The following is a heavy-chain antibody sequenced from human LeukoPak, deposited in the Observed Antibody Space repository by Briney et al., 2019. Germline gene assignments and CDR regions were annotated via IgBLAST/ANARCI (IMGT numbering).Heavy chain of an antibody. Sequence: PGGSLRLSCAASGFTFSSYGMHWVRQAPGKGLEWVAVISYDGSNKYYADSVKGRFTISRDNSKNTLYLQMNSLRAEDTAVYYCARERGYSSGWYGYWGQGTLVTVSS. CDR3: ARERGYSSGWYGY. V-gene: IGHV3-30*03. CDR2: ISYDGSNK. CDR1: GFTFSSYG. J-gene: IGHJ4*02. D-gene: IGHD6-19*01.